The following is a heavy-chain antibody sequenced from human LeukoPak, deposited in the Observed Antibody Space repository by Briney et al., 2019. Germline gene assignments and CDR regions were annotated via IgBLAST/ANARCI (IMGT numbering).Heavy chain of an antibody. Sequence: ASVKVPCKPSGYSFTTYGIGWVRQAPGQGLEWMGWISAYNGNTNYAQKLQGRVTMTTDTSTSTAYMELRSLRSDDTAVYYCARYDYGDYLVDIWGQGTMVTVSS. D-gene: IGHD4-17*01. V-gene: IGHV1-18*01. CDR3: ARYDYGDYLVDI. J-gene: IGHJ3*02. CDR2: ISAYNGNT. CDR1: GYSFTTYG.